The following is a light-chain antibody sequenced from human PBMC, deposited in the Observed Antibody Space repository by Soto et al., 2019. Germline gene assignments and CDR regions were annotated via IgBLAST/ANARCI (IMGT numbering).Light chain of an antibody. J-gene: IGKJ1*01. CDR2: TAS. CDR3: LQYNNWVPT. V-gene: IGKV3-15*01. CDR1: QSVSSSY. Sequence: EKVMTQSPATLSMSPGERATLSCRASQSVSSSYLAWYQQKPGQAPRLLIYTASTRATGIPARFSGSGSGTEFTLTITSLQSDDFAVYYCLQYNNWVPTFGLGTKVDIK.